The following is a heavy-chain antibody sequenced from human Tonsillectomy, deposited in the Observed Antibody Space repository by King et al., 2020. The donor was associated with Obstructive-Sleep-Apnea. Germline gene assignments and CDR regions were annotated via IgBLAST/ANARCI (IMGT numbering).Heavy chain of an antibody. CDR3: ARARGPPYYPYYYMDV. Sequence: QLQESGPGLVKPSGTLSLTCGVSGDSISSGNWWCWVRQPPGKGLDWIGGIYYSGTTNYNPSLKSRVTISVDKSKNQFSLNLSSVTAADTAVYYCARARGPPYYPYYYMDVWGQGTTVTVSS. D-gene: IGHD5-12*01. J-gene: IGHJ6*02. CDR1: GDSISSGNW. CDR2: IYYSGTT. V-gene: IGHV4-4*02.